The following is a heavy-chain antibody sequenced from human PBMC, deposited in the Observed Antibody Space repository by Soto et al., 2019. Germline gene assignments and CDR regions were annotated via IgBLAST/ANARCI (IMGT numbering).Heavy chain of an antibody. D-gene: IGHD2-2*01. J-gene: IGHJ6*02. CDR1: GGTFSSYA. CDR3: ARSGYCSSTSCPFYYYYGMDV. V-gene: IGHV1-69*06. Sequence: SVKVSCKASGGTFSSYAISWVRQAPGRGLEWMGGIIPIFGTANYAQKFQGRVTITADKSTSTAYMELSSLRSEDTAVYYCARSGYCSSTSCPFYYYYGMDVWGQGTTVTVSS. CDR2: IIPIFGTA.